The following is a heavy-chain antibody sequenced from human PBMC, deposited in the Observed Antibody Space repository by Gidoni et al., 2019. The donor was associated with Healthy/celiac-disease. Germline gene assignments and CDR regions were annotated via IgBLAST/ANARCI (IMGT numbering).Heavy chain of an antibody. CDR2: INTNTGNP. J-gene: IGHJ3*02. Sequence: QVQLVQSGSELQKPGASVKVSCKSSGYTFTSYAMNWVRQAPGQGLEWMGWINTNTGNPTYAQGFTGRFVFSLDTSVSTAYLQISSLKAEDTAVYYCARTYYDCWSGPPGAFDIWGQGTMVTVSS. CDR3: ARTYYDCWSGPPGAFDI. D-gene: IGHD3-3*01. CDR1: GYTFTSYA. V-gene: IGHV7-4-1*02.